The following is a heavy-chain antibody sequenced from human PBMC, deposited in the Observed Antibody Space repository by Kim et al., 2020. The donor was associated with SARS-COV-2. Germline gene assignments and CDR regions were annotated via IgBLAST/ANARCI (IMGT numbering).Heavy chain of an antibody. Sequence: GGSLRLSCAASGFTFSSYAMSWVRQAPGKGLEWVSAISGSGGSTYYADSVKGRFTISRDNSKNTLYLQMNSLRAEDTAVYYCAKPPAYSSGWYKGAFDIWGQGTMVTVSS. J-gene: IGHJ3*02. D-gene: IGHD6-19*01. V-gene: IGHV3-23*01. CDR2: ISGSGGST. CDR1: GFTFSSYA. CDR3: AKPPAYSSGWYKGAFDI.